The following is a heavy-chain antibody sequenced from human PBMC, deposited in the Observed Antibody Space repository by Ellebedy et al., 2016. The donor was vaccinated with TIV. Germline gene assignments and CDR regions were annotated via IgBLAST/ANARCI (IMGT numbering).Heavy chain of an antibody. CDR1: GYTFTGYY. CDR2: INPNSGGT. Sequence: AASVKVSCKASGYTFTGYYMHWVRQAPGQGLEWMGWINPNSGGTNYAQKFQGRVTMTRDPSISTAYMELSRLRSDATAVYYCAIQTRLFSFDYWGQGTLVTVSS. V-gene: IGHV1-2*02. J-gene: IGHJ4*02. D-gene: IGHD1-1*01. CDR3: AIQTRLFSFDY.